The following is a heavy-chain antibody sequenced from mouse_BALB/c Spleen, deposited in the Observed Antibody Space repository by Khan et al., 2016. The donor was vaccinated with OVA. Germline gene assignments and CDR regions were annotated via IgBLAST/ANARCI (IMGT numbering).Heavy chain of an antibody. Sequence: VQLQQSGPELMKPGASVKISCQASGYSFTNYYIHWVKQSHGKSLEWIGYIDPFNGGTSYNQKFKGKATLTVDKSSSTAYMHLSSPTSEDSAVYYCARHGSTSWFAYWGQGTLVTVSA. D-gene: IGHD1-1*01. J-gene: IGHJ3*01. CDR2: IDPFNGGT. CDR1: GYSFTNYY. CDR3: ARHGSTSWFAY. V-gene: IGHV1S135*01.